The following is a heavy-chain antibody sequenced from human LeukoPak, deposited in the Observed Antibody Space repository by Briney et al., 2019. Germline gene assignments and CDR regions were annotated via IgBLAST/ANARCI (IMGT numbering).Heavy chain of an antibody. CDR1: GGSISSYY. D-gene: IGHD3-3*01. Sequence: SETLSLTCTVSGGSISSYYWNWIRQPPGKGLEWIGYIYYSGSTNYNPSLKSRVTISVDTSKNQFSLKLSSVTAADTAVYYCARGGSSDFWSGYHDWGQGTLVTVSS. J-gene: IGHJ4*02. CDR3: ARGGSSDFWSGYHD. V-gene: IGHV4-59*01. CDR2: IYYSGST.